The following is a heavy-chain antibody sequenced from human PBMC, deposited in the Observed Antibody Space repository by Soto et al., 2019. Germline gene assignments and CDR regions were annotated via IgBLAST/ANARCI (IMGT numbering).Heavy chain of an antibody. CDR3: ARQSSSGWYMDAFDI. CDR1: GGSISSSSYY. Sequence: SETLSLTCTVSGGSISSSSYYWGGIRQPPGKGLEWIGSIYYSGSTYYNPSLKSRVTISVDTSKNQFSLKLSSVTAADTAVYYCARQSSSGWYMDAFDIWGQGTMVTVSS. V-gene: IGHV4-39*01. D-gene: IGHD6-13*01. CDR2: IYYSGST. J-gene: IGHJ3*02.